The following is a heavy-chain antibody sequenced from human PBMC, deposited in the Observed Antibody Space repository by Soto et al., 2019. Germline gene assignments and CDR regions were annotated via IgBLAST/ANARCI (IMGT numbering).Heavy chain of an antibody. Sequence: GGSLRLSFVASGLTFDTYGIHWVRQAPGKGLQWVALISYEGSNTYYADSVRGRFTISRDNSKNALYLQMNTLRPEDTGVYYCARVTPGNNLYYFSGLDFWGQGTSVTVSS. V-gene: IGHV3-30-3*01. CDR2: ISYEGSNT. CDR3: ARVTPGNNLYYFSGLDF. D-gene: IGHD1-1*01. J-gene: IGHJ6*02. CDR1: GLTFDTYG.